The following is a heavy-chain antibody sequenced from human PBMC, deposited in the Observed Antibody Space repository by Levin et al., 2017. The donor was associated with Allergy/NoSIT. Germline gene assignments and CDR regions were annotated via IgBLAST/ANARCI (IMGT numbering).Heavy chain of an antibody. V-gene: IGHV3-23*01. CDR3: AKNLVNGIAAYEY. CDR2: ISGDGVYL. D-gene: IGHD2-15*01. J-gene: IGHJ4*02. CDR1: GFAFDNYA. Sequence: GESLKISCAASGFAFDNYAMTWVRQAPGKGLQWVSAISGDGVYLYYSDSVRGRFTVSRDNSMNTVYLQMNSLRGEDTAVYYCAKNLVNGIAAYEYWGQGTLVTVSS.